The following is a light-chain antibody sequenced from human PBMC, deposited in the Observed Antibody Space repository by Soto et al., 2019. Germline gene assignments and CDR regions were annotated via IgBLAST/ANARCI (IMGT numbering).Light chain of an antibody. CDR1: QSVSTF. J-gene: IGKJ2*01. CDR3: QQRSNWPLYT. CDR2: DAS. V-gene: IGKV3-11*01. Sequence: EIVLTQSPATLSLSPGERATLSCRASQSVSTFLAWYQQKPGQAPRLLIYDASNRATGIPPRFSGSGSGTDFTLNISILEPEDFAVYYCQQRSNWPLYTFGQGTKLEI.